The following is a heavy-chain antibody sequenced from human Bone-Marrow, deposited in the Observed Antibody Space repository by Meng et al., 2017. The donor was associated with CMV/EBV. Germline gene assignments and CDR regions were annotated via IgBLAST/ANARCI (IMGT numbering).Heavy chain of an antibody. J-gene: IGHJ3*02. V-gene: IGHV1-18*01. CDR2: ISAYNGNT. CDR3: ARVEVYCSSTSCSDAFDI. CDR1: GYTFTSYD. Sequence: ASVKVSCKASGYTFTSYDINWVRQAPGQGLEWMGWISAYNGNTNYAQKLQGRVTMTTDTSTSTAYMELRSLRSDDTAVYYCARVEVYCSSTSCSDAFDIWGQGTMVTVSS. D-gene: IGHD2-2*01.